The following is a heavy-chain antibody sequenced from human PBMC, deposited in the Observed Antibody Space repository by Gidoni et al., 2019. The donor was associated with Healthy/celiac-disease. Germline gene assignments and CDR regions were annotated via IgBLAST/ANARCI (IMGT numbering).Heavy chain of an antibody. V-gene: IGHV3-23*04. J-gene: IGHJ4*02. CDR2: ISGSGGST. CDR3: APLEGIAVAGKRQYYFDY. Sequence: EVQLVESGGGLVQPGGSLRLSCAASGSHFSSHAMSWVRQTPGKGLEWVSAISGSGGSTYYADAVKGRFTISRDNSKNTLYLQMNSLRAEDTAVYYCAPLEGIAVAGKRQYYFDYWGQGTLVTVSS. D-gene: IGHD6-19*01. CDR1: GSHFSSHA.